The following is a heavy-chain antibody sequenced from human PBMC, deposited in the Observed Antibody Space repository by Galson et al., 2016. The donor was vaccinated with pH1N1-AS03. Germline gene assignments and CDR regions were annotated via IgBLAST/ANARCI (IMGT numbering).Heavy chain of an antibody. J-gene: IGHJ4*02. V-gene: IGHV4-4*07. CDR1: GGSISSYY. CDR3: VSVWGDYDY. Sequence: TLSLTCTVSGGSISSYYWSWIRQPAGKGLEWIGRTYTSGSTIYNPSLKSRVTVSVDTSKNQLSLKLTSVTAADTAVYYCVSVWGDYDYWGQGTLVTLSS. D-gene: IGHD3-16*01. CDR2: TYTSGST.